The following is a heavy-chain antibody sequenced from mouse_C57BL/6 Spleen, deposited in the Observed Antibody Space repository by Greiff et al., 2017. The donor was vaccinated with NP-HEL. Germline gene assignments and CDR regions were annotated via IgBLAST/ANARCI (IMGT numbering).Heavy chain of an antibody. J-gene: IGHJ2*01. CDR1: GYTFTSYW. V-gene: IGHV1-74*01. CDR2: IHPSDSDT. CDR3: ASISTVVPFGY. Sequence: VQLQQPGAELVKPGASVKVSCKASGYTFTSYWMHWVKQRPGQGLEWIGRIHPSDSDTNYNQKFKGKATLTVDKSSSTAYMQLSSLTSEDSAVYYCASISTVVPFGYWGQGTTLTVSS. D-gene: IGHD1-1*01.